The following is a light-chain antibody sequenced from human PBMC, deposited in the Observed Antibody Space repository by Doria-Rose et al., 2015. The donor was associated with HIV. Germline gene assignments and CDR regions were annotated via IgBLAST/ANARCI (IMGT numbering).Light chain of an antibody. J-gene: IGKJ3*01. CDR2: WAS. CDR3: QQYYDTPS. CDR1: QSLLYTSKNY. Sequence: DIQVTQSPESLGMSLGERATLNCKSNQSLLYTSKNYLAWYQQKPGRPPNLMIYWASTRQSGVPARFSGSGSGTDFTRTISSLEAEDVAVYYCQQYYDTPSFGPGTTADIK. V-gene: IGKV4-1*01.